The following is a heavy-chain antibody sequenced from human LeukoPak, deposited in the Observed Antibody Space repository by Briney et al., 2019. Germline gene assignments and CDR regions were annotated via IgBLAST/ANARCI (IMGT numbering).Heavy chain of an antibody. CDR3: ARDRYYYDSSGYRFDP. CDR2: IYTSGST. CDR1: GGSISSYY. V-gene: IGHV4-4*07. D-gene: IGHD3-22*01. J-gene: IGHJ5*02. Sequence: SETLSLTCTVSGGSISSYYWSWLRQPAGKGLEGIGRIYTSGSTNYNPSLKSRVTMSVDTSKNQCCLKLSSVTAADTPVYYCARDRYYYDSSGYRFDPWGQGTLVTVSS.